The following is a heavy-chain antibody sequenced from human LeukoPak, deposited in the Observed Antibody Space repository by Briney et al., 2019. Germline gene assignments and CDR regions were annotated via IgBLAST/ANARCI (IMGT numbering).Heavy chain of an antibody. D-gene: IGHD1-1*01. CDR1: GGTFSSYA. CDR3: ARKGTMIGAFDI. CDR2: IIPIFGTA. Sequence: ASVTVSCKASGGTFSSYAISWVRQAPGQGLEWMGGIIPIFGTANYAQKFQGRVTITADESTSTAYMELSSLISEDTAVYYCARKGTMIGAFDIWGQGTMVTVSS. V-gene: IGHV1-69*01. J-gene: IGHJ3*02.